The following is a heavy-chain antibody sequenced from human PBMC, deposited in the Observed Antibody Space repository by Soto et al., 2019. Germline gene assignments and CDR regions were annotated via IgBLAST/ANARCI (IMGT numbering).Heavy chain of an antibody. J-gene: IGHJ4*02. Sequence: EVQLLESGGGLVQPGGSLRLSCAASGFIFSSYAMSWVRQAPGKGLEWVSAISGSGGSTYYADSVKGRFTISRDNSKNTLYLQMNSLRAEDTAVYYCAKDPNYYDSSGYDYWGQGTLVTVSS. D-gene: IGHD3-22*01. V-gene: IGHV3-23*01. CDR2: ISGSGGST. CDR3: AKDPNYYDSSGYDY. CDR1: GFIFSSYA.